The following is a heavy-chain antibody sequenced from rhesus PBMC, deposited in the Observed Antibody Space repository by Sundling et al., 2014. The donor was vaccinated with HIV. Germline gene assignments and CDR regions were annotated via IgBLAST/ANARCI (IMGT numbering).Heavy chain of an antibody. CDR1: GDSISTSY. J-gene: IGHJ4*01. D-gene: IGHD3-34*01. CDR2: VSDSGGST. Sequence: QVQLQESGPGLVKPSETLSLTCAVSGDSISTSYWNWIRQSPGKGPEWIGRVSDSGGSTDYNPSLKSRVSISRDTSKNQFSLKLRSVTAADTAVYYCARRLLGSFDYWGQGVLVTVSS. CDR3: ARRLLGSFDY. V-gene: IGHV4-173*01.